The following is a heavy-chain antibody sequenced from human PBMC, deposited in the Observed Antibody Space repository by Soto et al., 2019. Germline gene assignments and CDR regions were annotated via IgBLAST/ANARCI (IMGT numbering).Heavy chain of an antibody. Sequence: GGSLRLSCAASGFTFSSYSMNWVRQAPGKGLEWVSYISSSSSTIYYADSVKGRFTISRDNVKNSLYLQMNSLRDEDTAVYYCANKGYSSSLGYYYYGMDVWGQGTTVTVSS. CDR1: GFTFSSYS. CDR2: ISSSSSTI. V-gene: IGHV3-48*02. D-gene: IGHD6-13*01. CDR3: ANKGYSSSLGYYYYGMDV. J-gene: IGHJ6*02.